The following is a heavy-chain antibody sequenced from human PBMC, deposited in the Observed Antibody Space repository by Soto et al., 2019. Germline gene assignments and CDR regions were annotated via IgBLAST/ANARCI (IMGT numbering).Heavy chain of an antibody. CDR3: ARDRPEQQPDAFDI. D-gene: IGHD6-13*01. J-gene: IGHJ3*02. Sequence: EASVKVSCKASGGTFSSYAISWVRQAPGQGLEWMGGIIPIFGTANYAQKFQGRVTITADESTSTAYMELSSLRSEDTAVYYCARDRPEQQPDAFDIWGQGTMVTVSS. CDR2: IIPIFGTA. CDR1: GGTFSSYA. V-gene: IGHV1-69*13.